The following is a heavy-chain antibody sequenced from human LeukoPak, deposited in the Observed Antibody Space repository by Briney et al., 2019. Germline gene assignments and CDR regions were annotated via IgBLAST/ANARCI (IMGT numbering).Heavy chain of an antibody. CDR3: ARAPVHYYDSSDYYYVGESYFDC. J-gene: IGHJ4*02. D-gene: IGHD3-22*01. CDR1: GFTFSTYS. CDR2: ISSSSRYI. V-gene: IGHV3-21*01. Sequence: GGSLRLSCAASGFTFSTYSMNWVRQAPGKGLEWVSSISSSSRYIYYADSVKGRFTISRDNAKNSLYLQMKSLRAEDTAVYYCARAPVHYYDSSDYYYVGESYFDCWGQGTLVTVSS.